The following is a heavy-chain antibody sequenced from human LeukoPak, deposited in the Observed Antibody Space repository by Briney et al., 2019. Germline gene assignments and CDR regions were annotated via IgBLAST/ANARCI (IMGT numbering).Heavy chain of an antibody. J-gene: IGHJ3*02. D-gene: IGHD3-22*01. CDR2: INPNSGDT. CDR3: ASLKNYYDSSGNLVTDAFDI. CDR1: GYSFTGYY. V-gene: IGHV1-2*02. Sequence: ASVKVSCKASGYSFTGYYMHWVRQAPGQGLEWMGWINPNSGDTKYAQKFQGRVTMTTDTSTSTAYMELRSLRSDDTAVYYCASLKNYYDSSGNLVTDAFDIWAKGQWSPSLQ.